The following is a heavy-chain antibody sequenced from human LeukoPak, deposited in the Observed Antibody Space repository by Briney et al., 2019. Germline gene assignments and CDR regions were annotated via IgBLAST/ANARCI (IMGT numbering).Heavy chain of an antibody. CDR3: AKCLGWYNSAADAFDI. J-gene: IGHJ3*02. CDR2: ISGSGGST. V-gene: IGHV3-23*01. CDR1: GFTFSSYV. Sequence: PGCAFRLSSAASGFTFSSYVMSWIRQAPGMGLYWVSTISGSGGSTYYADSVKGRFTISRDNSKNTLYLQMNSPRAEDTAVYYCAKCLGWYNSAADAFDIWGQGTMVTVSS. D-gene: IGHD6-19*01.